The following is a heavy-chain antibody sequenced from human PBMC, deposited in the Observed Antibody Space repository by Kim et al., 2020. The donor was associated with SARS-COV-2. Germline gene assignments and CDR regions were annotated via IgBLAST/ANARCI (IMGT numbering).Heavy chain of an antibody. J-gene: IGHJ6*02. Sequence: GGSLRLSCAASGFTFSDYYMSWIRQAPGKGLEWVSYISSSSSYTNYADSVKGRFTISRDNAKNSLYLQMNSLRAEDTAVYYCAREGSGITGTLGYYYGMDVWGQGTTVTVSS. CDR3: AREGSGITGTLGYYYGMDV. CDR1: GFTFSDYY. D-gene: IGHD1-7*01. V-gene: IGHV3-11*05. CDR2: ISSSSSYT.